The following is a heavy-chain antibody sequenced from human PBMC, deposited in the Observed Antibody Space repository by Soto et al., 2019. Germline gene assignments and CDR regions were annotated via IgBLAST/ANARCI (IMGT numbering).Heavy chain of an antibody. D-gene: IGHD2-2*01. CDR3: ARGYCSSTSCPLGDDWFDP. Sequence: PSETLSLTCAVSGGSISSSNWWSWVRQPPGKGLEWIGEIYHSGSTNYNPSLKSRVTISVDKSKNQFSLKLSSVTAADTAVYYCARGYCSSTSCPLGDDWFDPWGQGTLVTVPS. V-gene: IGHV4-4*02. CDR2: IYHSGST. CDR1: GGSISSSNW. J-gene: IGHJ5*02.